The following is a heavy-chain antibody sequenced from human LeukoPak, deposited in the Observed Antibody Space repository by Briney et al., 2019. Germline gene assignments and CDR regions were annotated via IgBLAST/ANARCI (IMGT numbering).Heavy chain of an antibody. CDR3: ARSSHALPPPDLDY. V-gene: IGHV1-69*13. CDR1: GGTFISYA. J-gene: IGHJ4*02. CDR2: IIPIFGTA. Sequence: SVKVSCKASGGTFISYAISWVRQAPGQGLEWMGGIIPIFGTANYAQKFQGRVTITADESTSTAYMELSSLRSEDTAVYYCARSSHALPPPDLDYWGQGTLVTVSS. D-gene: IGHD3-10*01.